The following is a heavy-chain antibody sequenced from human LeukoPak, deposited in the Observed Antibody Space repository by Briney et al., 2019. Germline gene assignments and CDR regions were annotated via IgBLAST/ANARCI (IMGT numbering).Heavy chain of an antibody. CDR3: ARANDYTNPRGDY. CDR1: GGTFSSYA. V-gene: IGHV1-69*13. J-gene: IGHJ4*02. D-gene: IGHD4-11*01. Sequence: ASVKVSCKASGGTFSSYAISWVRQAPGQGLAWMGGIIPIFGTANYAQKFQGRVTITADESTTTAYMELSSLRSEDTAVYYCARANDYTNPRGDYWGQGTLVTVSS. CDR2: IIPIFGTA.